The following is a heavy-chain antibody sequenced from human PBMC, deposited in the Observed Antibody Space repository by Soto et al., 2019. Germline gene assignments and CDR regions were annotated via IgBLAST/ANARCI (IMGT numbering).Heavy chain of an antibody. D-gene: IGHD6-13*01. CDR3: ARLWESSSWSGYYYMDV. CDR1: GGSISSSSYY. V-gene: IGHV4-39*07. CDR2: IYYSGST. Sequence: SETLSLTCTVSGGSISSSSYYWGWIRQPPGKGLEWVGSIYYSGSTYYHPSLKSPVTISVDTSKNQFSLKLSSVTAADTAVCYCARLWESSSWSGYYYMDVWGKGTTVTVSS. J-gene: IGHJ6*03.